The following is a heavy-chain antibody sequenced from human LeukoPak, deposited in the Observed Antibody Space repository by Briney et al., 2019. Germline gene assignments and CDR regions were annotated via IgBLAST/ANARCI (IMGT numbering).Heavy chain of an antibody. Sequence: GRSLRLFCAASGFTFSSYAMHWVRQAPGKGLEWVAVISYDGSNKYYADSVKGRFTISRDNSKNTLYLQMNSLRAEDTAVYYCARDGSPNYYDSSGYYYWGQGTLVTVSS. J-gene: IGHJ4*02. CDR3: ARDGSPNYYDSSGYYY. V-gene: IGHV3-30-3*01. CDR2: ISYDGSNK. CDR1: GFTFSSYA. D-gene: IGHD3-22*01.